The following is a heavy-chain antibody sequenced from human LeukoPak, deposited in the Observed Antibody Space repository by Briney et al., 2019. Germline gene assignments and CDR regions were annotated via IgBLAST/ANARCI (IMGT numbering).Heavy chain of an antibody. J-gene: IGHJ5*02. D-gene: IGHD6-19*01. CDR1: GYTFTSYG. V-gene: IGHV1-18*01. CDR3: ARLPLYSSGRETWFDP. CDR2: ISAYNGNT. Sequence: GASVKVSCKASGYTFTSYGISWVRQAPGQGLEWMGWISAYNGNTNYAQKLQGRVTMTTDTSTSTAYMELRSLRSDDTAVYYCARLPLYSSGRETWFDPWGQGTLVTVSS.